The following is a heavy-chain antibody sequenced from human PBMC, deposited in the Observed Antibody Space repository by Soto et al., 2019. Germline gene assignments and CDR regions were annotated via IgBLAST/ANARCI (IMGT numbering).Heavy chain of an antibody. CDR3: ARDTYAIPDAFDI. CDR1: GGTFSSYA. J-gene: IGHJ3*02. D-gene: IGHD3-16*01. Sequence: QVQLVQSGAEVKKPGSSVKVSCKASGGTFSSYAISWVRQAPGQGLEWMGGIISIFGTANYAQKFQGRVTITADESTSTAYTELSSLSCEDTAVYYCARDTYAIPDAFDIWGQGTMVTVSS. V-gene: IGHV1-69*12. CDR2: IISIFGTA.